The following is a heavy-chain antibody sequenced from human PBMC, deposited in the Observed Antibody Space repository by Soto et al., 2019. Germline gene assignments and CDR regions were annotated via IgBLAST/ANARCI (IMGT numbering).Heavy chain of an antibody. J-gene: IGHJ4*02. D-gene: IGHD3-16*01. V-gene: IGHV4-30-2*01. Sequence: SETLSLTCAVSGGSISSGGYSWSWIRQPPGKGLEWIGYIYHSGSTYYNPSLKSRVTISVDRSKNQFSLKLSSVTAADTAVYYCARSRRDLEEFDYWGQGTLVTVSS. CDR2: IYHSGST. CDR3: ARSRRDLEEFDY. CDR1: GGSISSGGYS.